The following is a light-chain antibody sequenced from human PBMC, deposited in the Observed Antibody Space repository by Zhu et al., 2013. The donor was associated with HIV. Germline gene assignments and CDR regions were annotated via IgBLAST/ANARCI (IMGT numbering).Light chain of an antibody. CDR2: TAS. CDR1: QDISSY. Sequence: AIRMTQSPSSFSASTGDRVTITCRASQDISSYLAWYQQKAGKAPKLLIYTASNLQGGVPSRFSGSGSGTEFTLTISSLQPDDFATYYCQQYNSYPYTFGQGTKLEIK. J-gene: IGKJ2*01. V-gene: IGKV1-8*01. CDR3: QQYNSYPYT.